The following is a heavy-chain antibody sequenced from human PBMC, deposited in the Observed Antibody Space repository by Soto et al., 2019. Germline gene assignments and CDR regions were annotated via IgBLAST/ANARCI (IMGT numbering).Heavy chain of an antibody. V-gene: IGHV1-8*01. J-gene: IGHJ6*04. CDR2: MNPNSGNT. D-gene: IGHD3-3*01. CDR1: GYTFTSYD. Sequence: QVQLVQSGAEVKKPGASVKVSCKASGYTFTSYDINWVRQATGQGLEWMGWMNPNSGNTGYAQKFQGRVTMNRNTSISTAYMELSSLRSEDTAVYYCAAEGAVTIFGVVIPLDVWGKGTTVTVSS. CDR3: AAEGAVTIFGVVIPLDV.